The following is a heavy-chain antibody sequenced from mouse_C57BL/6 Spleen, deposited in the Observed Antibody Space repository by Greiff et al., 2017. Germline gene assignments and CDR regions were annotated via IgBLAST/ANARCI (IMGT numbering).Heavy chain of an antibody. V-gene: IGHV1-62-2*01. CDR1: GYTFTEYT. J-gene: IGHJ3*01. CDR2: FYPGSGSI. CDR3: ARHCAVYPSFAY. D-gene: IGHD3-3*01. Sequence: QVKLQQSGAELVKPGASVKLSCKASGYTFTEYTIYWVKQRSGQGLVWIGRFYPGSGSINYNEKFKDKDTLTADKSSSTVYMELSRLTSEDSAVYFCARHCAVYPSFAYWGQVTLVTVAA.